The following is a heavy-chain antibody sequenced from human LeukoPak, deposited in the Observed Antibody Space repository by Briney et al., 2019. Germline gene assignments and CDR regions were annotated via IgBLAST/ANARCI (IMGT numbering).Heavy chain of an antibody. CDR2: IKQDGSEK. CDR3: ARAVAGTRFDP. V-gene: IGHV3-7*01. J-gene: IGHJ5*02. CDR1: GFTFSSYW. D-gene: IGHD6-19*01. Sequence: PGGSLRLSCAVSGFTFSSYWMNWVRQAPGKGLEWVANIKQDGSEKYYVDSVKGRFTISRDNAKNSLYLQMNSLRAEDTAVYYCARAVAGTRFDPWGQGTLVTVSS.